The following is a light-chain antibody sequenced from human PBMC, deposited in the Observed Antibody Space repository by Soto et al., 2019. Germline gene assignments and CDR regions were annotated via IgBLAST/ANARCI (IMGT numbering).Light chain of an antibody. Sequence: EIVLTQSPVTLSMSPGERATVSCRASESVTSTFLAWYQQKVGQAPRLLIYGASTRATGIPDRFSGSGSGTDFTLTISRLEPEDFAVYYCQQYYGSPTTFGGGTKVDIK. J-gene: IGKJ4*01. CDR3: QQYYGSPTT. CDR2: GAS. CDR1: ESVTSTF. V-gene: IGKV3-20*01.